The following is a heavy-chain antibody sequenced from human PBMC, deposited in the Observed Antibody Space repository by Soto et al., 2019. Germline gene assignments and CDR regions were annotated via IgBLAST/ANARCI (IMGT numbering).Heavy chain of an antibody. D-gene: IGHD3-10*01. CDR2: IYWNDDK. J-gene: IGHJ3*01. CDR3: AHWGGFYGSGSYYNVKAFDF. Sequence: GSGPTLVNPTQTLTLTCTFSGFSLSTSGVGVGWIRQPPGKALEWLALIYWNDDKRYSPSLKSRLTITKDTSKNQVVLTMTNMDPVETATYYCAHWGGFYGSGSYYNVKAFDFWGKGKMVTV. V-gene: IGHV2-5*01. CDR1: GFSLSTSGVG.